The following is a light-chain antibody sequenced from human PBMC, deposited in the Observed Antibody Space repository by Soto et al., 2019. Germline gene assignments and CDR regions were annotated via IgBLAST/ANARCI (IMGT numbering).Light chain of an antibody. CDR2: KAS. CDR3: PHYNGSPEA. CDR1: QTISSW. J-gene: IGKJ1*01. V-gene: IGKV1-5*03. Sequence: EKVSGSCRTSQTISSWLAWYQQKPGKAPKLLIYKASTLKSGVPSRFSGSGSGTEFTLTSIRLQHYGFAAFQFPHYNGSPEAFGQGTKVDIK.